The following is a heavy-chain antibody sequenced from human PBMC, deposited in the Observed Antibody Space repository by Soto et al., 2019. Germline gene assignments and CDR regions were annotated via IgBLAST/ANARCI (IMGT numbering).Heavy chain of an antibody. D-gene: IGHD6-13*01. CDR2: ISSSSSYI. J-gene: IGHJ5*02. V-gene: IGHV3-21*01. CDR3: ARGLRDLYSSSWSFKRGFDP. CDR1: GFTFSSYS. Sequence: EVQLVESGGGLVKPGGSLRLSCAASGFTFSSYSMNWVRQAPGKGLEWVSSISSSSSYIYYADSVKGRFTISRDNAKNSLYLQMNSLRAEDTAVYYCARGLRDLYSSSWSFKRGFDPWGQGTLVTVSS.